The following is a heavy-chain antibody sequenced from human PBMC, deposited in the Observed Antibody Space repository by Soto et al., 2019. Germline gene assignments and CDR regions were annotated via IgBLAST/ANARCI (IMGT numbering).Heavy chain of an antibody. Sequence: SVKVSCTASVGTFCSYAISWVRQAAGQGLEWMGGIIPIFGTANYAQKFQGRVTITADESTGTAYMELSSLRSEDTAVYYRARDRRYSGYESFDYWGQGTLVTVSS. J-gene: IGHJ4*02. V-gene: IGHV1-69*13. CDR2: IIPIFGTA. CDR1: VGTFCSYA. CDR3: ARDRRYSGYESFDY. D-gene: IGHD5-12*01.